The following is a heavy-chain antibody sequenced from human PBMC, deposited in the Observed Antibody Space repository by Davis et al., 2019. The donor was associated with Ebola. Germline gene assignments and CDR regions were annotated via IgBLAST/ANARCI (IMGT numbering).Heavy chain of an antibody. J-gene: IGHJ6*02. D-gene: IGHD6-19*01. Sequence: PGGFLRPSRAPSGFTFSNYYMSWIRQAPGKGLERVSYISSSGSTIYYADSVKGRFTISRDNAKNSLYLQMNSLRAEDTAVYYCASYLLAVASAFKRRYYYGMDVWGQGTTVTVSS. CDR1: GFTFSNYY. CDR3: ASYLLAVASAFKRRYYYGMDV. CDR2: ISSSGSTI. V-gene: IGHV3-11*01.